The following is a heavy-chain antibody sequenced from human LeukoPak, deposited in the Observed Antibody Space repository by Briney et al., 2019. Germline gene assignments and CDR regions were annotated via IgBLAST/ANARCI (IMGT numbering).Heavy chain of an antibody. J-gene: IGHJ5*02. D-gene: IGHD1-26*01. V-gene: IGHV3-7*01. CDR1: GFTLSHYW. CDR3: VRGGSYTFDP. Sequence: GGSLRLSCSAFGFTLSHYWMTWVRQAPGKGLEWVASIKEDGSEKSYVDSVKGRFTISRDNAKNSLYLQMNSLGAEDTAVYYCVRGGSYTFDPCGQGILVSVSS. CDR2: IKEDGSEK.